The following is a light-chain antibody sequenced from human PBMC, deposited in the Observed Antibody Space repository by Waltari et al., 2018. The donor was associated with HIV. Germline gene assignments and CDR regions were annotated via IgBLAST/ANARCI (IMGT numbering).Light chain of an antibody. V-gene: IGLV1-51*01. CDR2: DND. Sequence: QSALTQPRSVSESPGQSVTISCTGSTSNIGNNYVYWYQQFPETAPKLLIYDNDKRPSGIPDRVSGSKSGTSATLGITGLQTGDEADYYCGTWDRSLSAMVFGGGTKLTVL. CDR3: GTWDRSLSAMV. J-gene: IGLJ3*02. CDR1: TSNIGNNY.